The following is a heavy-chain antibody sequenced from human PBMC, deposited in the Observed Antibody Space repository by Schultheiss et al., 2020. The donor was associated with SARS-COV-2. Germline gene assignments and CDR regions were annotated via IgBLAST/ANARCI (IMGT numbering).Heavy chain of an antibody. J-gene: IGHJ4*02. D-gene: IGHD6-6*01. CDR3: AKGEELRIEAPWPSAF. V-gene: IGHV3-30*04. Sequence: GESLKISCVASGFTVRTHSMLWFRQAPGKGLEWVALMSHDGSNRFYADFVKGRFTISRDNSKNTFYLQMNGLRVEDTAVYYCAKGEELRIEAPWPSAFWGQGTLVTVSS. CDR2: MSHDGSNR. CDR1: GFTVRTHS.